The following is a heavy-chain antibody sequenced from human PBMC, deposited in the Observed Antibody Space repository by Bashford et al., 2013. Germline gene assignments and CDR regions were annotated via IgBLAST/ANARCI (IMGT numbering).Heavy chain of an antibody. CDR2: ISKDGSSQ. Sequence: VRQAPGKGLEWVAVISKDGSSQYYADSVKGRFTISRDNSMNTLYLQMNSLRTEDAAVYYCARGYLEPKGGFDPWGQGTLVTVSS. CDR3: ARGYLEPKGGFDP. J-gene: IGHJ5*02. V-gene: IGHV3-30*04. D-gene: IGHD1-1*01.